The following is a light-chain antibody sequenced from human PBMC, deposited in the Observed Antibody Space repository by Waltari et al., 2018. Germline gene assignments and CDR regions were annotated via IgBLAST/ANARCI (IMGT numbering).Light chain of an antibody. CDR2: DVT. J-gene: IGLJ3*02. V-gene: IGLV2-14*01. CDR3: SSYTSSSTWV. CDR1: SSDVGSYNY. Sequence: QSVLTQPASVSGSPGQSITISCTGTSSDVGSYNYVSWYQQHPGKAPKLMIYDVTKRPSGVSNRFAGSKSGNTASLTISGLQAEDEADYYCSSYTSSSTWVFGGGTKLTVL.